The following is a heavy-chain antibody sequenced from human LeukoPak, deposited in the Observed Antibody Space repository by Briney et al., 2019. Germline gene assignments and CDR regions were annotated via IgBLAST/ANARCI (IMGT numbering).Heavy chain of an antibody. J-gene: IGHJ4*02. Sequence: SETLSLTCTVSGGSISSSSYYWGWIRQPPGKGLEWIGSIYYSGSTYYNPSLKSRVTISVDTSKNQFSLKLSPVTAADTAVYYCARRDYGDYVHFSYWGQGTLVTVSS. CDR2: IYYSGST. CDR1: GGSISSSSYY. V-gene: IGHV4-39*07. CDR3: ARRDYGDYVHFSY. D-gene: IGHD4-17*01.